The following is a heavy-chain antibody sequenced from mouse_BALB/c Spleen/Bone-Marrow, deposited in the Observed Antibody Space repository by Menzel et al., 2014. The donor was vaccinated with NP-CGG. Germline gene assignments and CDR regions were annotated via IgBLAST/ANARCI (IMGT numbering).Heavy chain of an antibody. CDR3: AREGGYYYGSSPYFDV. CDR2: INPYNGDT. V-gene: IGHV1-20*02. J-gene: IGHJ1*01. Sequence: EVKLVESGPELVKPGASVKISCKASGYSFTGYFMNWVMQSHGKSLEWIGRINPYNGDTFYNQKFKGKATLPVDKSSSTAHMELRSLASEVSAVYYCAREGGYYYGSSPYFDVWGAGTTVTVSS. D-gene: IGHD1-1*01. CDR1: GYSFTGYF.